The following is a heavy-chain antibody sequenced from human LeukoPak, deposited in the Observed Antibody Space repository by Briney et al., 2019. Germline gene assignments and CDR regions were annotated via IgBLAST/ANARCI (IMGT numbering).Heavy chain of an antibody. V-gene: IGHV1-8*01. CDR1: GYTFRSHN. CDR3: ARGGSRSGGSLRTFDS. CDR2: MRPDTGFT. D-gene: IGHD2-15*01. Sequence: GASVKVSCKASGYTFRSHNINWVRQVSGHRLEWMGWMRPDTGFTGYAQKFRGRVTMTRDTSTNTSYMELSSLRSDDTAVYYCARGGSRSGGSLRTFDSWGQGTLVTVSS. J-gene: IGHJ4*02.